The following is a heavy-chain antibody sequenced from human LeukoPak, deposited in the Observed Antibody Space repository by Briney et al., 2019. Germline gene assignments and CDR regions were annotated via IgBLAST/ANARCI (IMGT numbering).Heavy chain of an antibody. Sequence: GGSLRLSCAASGFTFSSYWMSWVRQAPGKGLEWVANIKQDGSEKYYVDSVKGRFTISRDNAKNSLYLQMNSLRAEDTAVYYCARYYYDSSGYYPYYFDCWGQGTLVTVSS. J-gene: IGHJ4*02. D-gene: IGHD3-22*01. CDR1: GFTFSSYW. V-gene: IGHV3-7*01. CDR2: IKQDGSEK. CDR3: ARYYYDSSGYYPYYFDC.